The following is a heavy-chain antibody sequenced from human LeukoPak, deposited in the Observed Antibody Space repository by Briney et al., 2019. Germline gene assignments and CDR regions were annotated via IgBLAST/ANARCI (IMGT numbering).Heavy chain of an antibody. V-gene: IGHV1-2*06. CDR1: AYTFTGYY. CDR2: INPNSGGT. Sequence: ASVKVSCKASAYTFTGYYMHWVRQAPGQGLEWMGRINPNSGGTNYAQKFQGRVTMTRDTSISTAYMELSSLRSEDTAVYYCATAPPIAAAAKFDYWGQGTLVTVSS. D-gene: IGHD6-13*01. J-gene: IGHJ4*02. CDR3: ATAPPIAAAAKFDY.